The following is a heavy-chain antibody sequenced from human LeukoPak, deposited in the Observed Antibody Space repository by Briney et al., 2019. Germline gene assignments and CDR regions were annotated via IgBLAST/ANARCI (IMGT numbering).Heavy chain of an antibody. Sequence: GGSLRLSCAASGFTFSSYGMHWVRQAPGKGLEWVAVISYDGSNKYYADSVKGRFTISRDNSKNTLYLQMNSLRAEDTAVYYCAKDSGGWPVGYWGQGTLVTVSS. J-gene: IGHJ4*02. CDR1: GFTFSSYG. CDR3: AKDSGGWPVGY. V-gene: IGHV3-30*18. CDR2: ISYDGSNK. D-gene: IGHD6-19*01.